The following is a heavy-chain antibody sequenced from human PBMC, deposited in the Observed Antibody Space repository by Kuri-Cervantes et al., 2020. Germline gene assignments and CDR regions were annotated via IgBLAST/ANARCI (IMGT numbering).Heavy chain of an antibody. CDR3: AHRRDVIVDWYFDL. Sequence: SGPTLVKPTQILTLTCTFSGFSLSTSGVGVGWIRQPPGKALEWLALIYWNDDKRYSSTLKSRLTITKDTSKNQVVLTMTNMDPVDTATYYCAHRRDVIVDWYFDLWGRGTLVTVSS. CDR1: GFSLSTSGVG. D-gene: IGHD2/OR15-2a*01. V-gene: IGHV2-5*01. J-gene: IGHJ2*01. CDR2: IYWNDDK.